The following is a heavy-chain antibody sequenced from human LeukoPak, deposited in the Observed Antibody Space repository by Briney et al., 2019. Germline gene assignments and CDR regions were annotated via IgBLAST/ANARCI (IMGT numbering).Heavy chain of an antibody. Sequence: ASVKVSCKASGYTFTSYYIHWVRQAPGQGLEWMGIINCAGGSTRYAQKFQGRVTMTRDTSTITVYMELSSLRSEDTAVYYCARVGTNPLPDAFDIWGQGTMVTVPS. D-gene: IGHD2-2*01. J-gene: IGHJ3*02. V-gene: IGHV1-46*01. CDR1: GYTFTSYY. CDR2: INCAGGST. CDR3: ARVGTNPLPDAFDI.